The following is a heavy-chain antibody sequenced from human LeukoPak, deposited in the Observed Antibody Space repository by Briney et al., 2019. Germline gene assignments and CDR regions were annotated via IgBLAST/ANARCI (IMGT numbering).Heavy chain of an antibody. D-gene: IGHD6-13*01. Sequence: GGSLRLSCAASGFTFSSYGMSWVRQAPGKGLEWVSAISGSGGSTYYADSVKGRFTISRDNSKNTLYLQMNSLRAEDTAVYYCAKDRSSSWYSYYFDYWGQGTLVTVSS. CDR2: ISGSGGST. CDR3: AKDRSSSWYSYYFDY. V-gene: IGHV3-23*01. J-gene: IGHJ4*02. CDR1: GFTFSSYG.